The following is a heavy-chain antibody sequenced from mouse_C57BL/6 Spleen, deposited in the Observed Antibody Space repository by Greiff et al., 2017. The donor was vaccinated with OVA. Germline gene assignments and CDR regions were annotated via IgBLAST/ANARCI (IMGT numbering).Heavy chain of an antibody. CDR2: ISSGSSTI. CDR1: GFTFSDYG. J-gene: IGHJ3*01. Sequence: DVKLVESGGGLVKPGGSLKLSCAASGFTFSDYGMHWVRQAPEKGLEWVAYISSGSSTIYYADTVKGRFTISRDNAKNTLFLQMTSLRSEDTAMYYCARDLYYPFAYWGQGTLVTVSA. CDR3: ARDLYYPFAY. V-gene: IGHV5-17*01. D-gene: IGHD2-1*01.